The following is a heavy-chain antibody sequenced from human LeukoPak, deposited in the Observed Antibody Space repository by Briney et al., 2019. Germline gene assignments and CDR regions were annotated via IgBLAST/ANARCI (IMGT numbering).Heavy chain of an antibody. CDR2: INPDGSGK. CDR1: RFTLCTYW. J-gene: IGHJ4*02. CDR3: ASWGAGGNS. D-gene: IGHD3-16*01. Sequence: PGGSLRLSSEPSRFTLCTYWMNWVPQVPGKGLNGWANINPDGSGKRYVDSVKGRFTIARDNADNSLSLQMNSVRAEDTAVYYCASWGAGGNSWGQGTLVTVSS. V-gene: IGHV3-7*01.